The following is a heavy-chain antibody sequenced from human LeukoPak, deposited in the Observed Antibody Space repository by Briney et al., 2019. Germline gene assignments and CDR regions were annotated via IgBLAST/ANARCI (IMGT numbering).Heavy chain of an antibody. D-gene: IGHD1-26*01. J-gene: IGHJ3*02. Sequence: GGSRRLSCAASGFTFSSYWMHWVGQAPGKGLVWVSRINSDGSSTSYADSVKGRFTISRDNAKNTLYLQMNSLRAEDTAVYYCARGGIVGATRAFDIWGQGTMVTVSS. CDR2: INSDGSST. CDR1: GFTFSSYW. V-gene: IGHV3-74*01. CDR3: ARGGIVGATRAFDI.